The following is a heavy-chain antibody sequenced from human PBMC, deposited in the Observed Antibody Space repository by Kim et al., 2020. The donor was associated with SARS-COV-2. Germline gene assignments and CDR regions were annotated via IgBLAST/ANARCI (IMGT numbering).Heavy chain of an antibody. CDR3: ARTPGGEGLWFGFEVYFDY. Sequence: SETLSLTCTVSGGSISSYYWSWIRQPAGKGLEWIGRIYTSGSTNYNPSLKSRVTMSVDTSKNQFSLKLSSVTAADTAVYYCARTPGGEGLWFGFEVYFDYWGQGTLVTVSS. CDR2: IYTSGST. J-gene: IGHJ4*02. CDR1: GGSISSYY. V-gene: IGHV4-4*07. D-gene: IGHD3-10*01.